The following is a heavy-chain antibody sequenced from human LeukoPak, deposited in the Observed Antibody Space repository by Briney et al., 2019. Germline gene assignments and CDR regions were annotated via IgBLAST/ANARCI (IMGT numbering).Heavy chain of an antibody. CDR3: TKDLMTGFSSGWYFGY. Sequence: GGSLRLSCAASGFTVSSSYMNWVRQAPGKGLEWVAVSSGNGDSTHYADSVRGRFVISTDNSKNTLFLQMNSLRAEDTAVYYCTKDLMTGFSSGWYFGYWGQGTLVTVSS. D-gene: IGHD6-19*01. V-gene: IGHV3-23*01. CDR1: GFTVSSSY. J-gene: IGHJ4*02. CDR2: SSGNGDST.